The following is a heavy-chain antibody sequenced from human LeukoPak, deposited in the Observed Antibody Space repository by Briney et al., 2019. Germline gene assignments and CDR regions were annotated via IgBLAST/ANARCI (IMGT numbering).Heavy chain of an antibody. V-gene: IGHV3-11*03. CDR2: ISSGSSYT. CDR3: ARIGGAYGSGSYYLHFDY. D-gene: IGHD3-10*01. Sequence: KTGGSLRLSCAASGFTFSDYYMSWIRQAPGKGLEWVSYISSGSSYTNYADSVKGRFTISRDNAKNSLYLQMNSLRAEDTAVYYCARIGGAYGSGSYYLHFDYWGQGTLVTVSS. J-gene: IGHJ4*02. CDR1: GFTFSDYY.